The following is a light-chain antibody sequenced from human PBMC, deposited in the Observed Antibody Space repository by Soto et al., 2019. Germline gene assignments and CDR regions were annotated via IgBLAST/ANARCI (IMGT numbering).Light chain of an antibody. Sequence: DIQMTQSPSTLSASVGDRVTITCRASQSISSWVAWYQQKPGKAPNLLIYDASSLESGVPSRFSVSGSGTEFTLTISSLQPDDFATYYCQQYNSYSPWTFGQGTKVEIK. CDR1: QSISSW. CDR2: DAS. J-gene: IGKJ1*01. CDR3: QQYNSYSPWT. V-gene: IGKV1-5*01.